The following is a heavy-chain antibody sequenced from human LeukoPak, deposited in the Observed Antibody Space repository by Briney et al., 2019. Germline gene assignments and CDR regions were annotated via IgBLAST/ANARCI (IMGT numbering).Heavy chain of an antibody. CDR1: GGSISSGGYS. CDR3: ARGYSSSWYYFDY. J-gene: IGHJ4*02. D-gene: IGHD6-13*01. V-gene: IGHV4-30-2*01. Sequence: SETLSLTCAVSGGSISSGGYSWSWIRQPPGKGLEWIGYIYHSGSTYYNPSLKSRVTISVDRSKNQFSLKRSSVTAADTAVYYCARGYSSSWYYFDYWGQGTLVTVSS. CDR2: IYHSGST.